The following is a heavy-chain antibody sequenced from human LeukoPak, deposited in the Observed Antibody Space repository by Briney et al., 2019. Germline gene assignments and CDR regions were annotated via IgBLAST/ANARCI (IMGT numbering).Heavy chain of an antibody. Sequence: GGSLRLSCAASGFTFSNYEMNWVRQAPGKGLEWVSYISSSSSTIYYTDSVKGRFTISRDKAKNSLYLQMNSLRAEDTAVYYCARGVLDYWGQGTLVTVSS. J-gene: IGHJ4*02. D-gene: IGHD3-3*01. V-gene: IGHV3-48*03. CDR2: ISSSSSTI. CDR1: GFTFSNYE. CDR3: ARGVLDY.